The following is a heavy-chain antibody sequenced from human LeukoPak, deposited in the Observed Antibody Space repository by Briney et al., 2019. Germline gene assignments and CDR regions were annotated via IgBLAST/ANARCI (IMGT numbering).Heavy chain of an antibody. J-gene: IGHJ4*02. V-gene: IGHV1-18*01. D-gene: IGHD3-22*01. CDR3: ARGPSSGYYYVPFDY. CDR1: GYTFTSYG. Sequence: ASVKVSCKASGYTFTSYGISWVRQAPGQGLEWMGWISAYNGNTNYAQKLQGRVTMTTDTSTSTAYMELRSLRSDDTAVYYCARGPSSGYYYVPFDYWGQGTLVTVSS. CDR2: ISAYNGNT.